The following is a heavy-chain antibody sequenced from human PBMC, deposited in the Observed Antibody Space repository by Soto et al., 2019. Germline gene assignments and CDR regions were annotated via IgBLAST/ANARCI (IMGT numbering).Heavy chain of an antibody. CDR3: VMVDNYVTPTPQDG. Sequence: QVQLVQSGDEVKKPGASVKVSCKASGYIFVNYGIAWVRQAPGQGLEWMGWISPYTGNTHSATKVQGRLTMTTDTSTSKAYMALGSLTSDDTAVYYCVMVDNYVTPTPQDGWGQGTTVTVSS. D-gene: IGHD3-16*01. V-gene: IGHV1-18*01. CDR1: GYIFVNYG. CDR2: ISPYTGNT. J-gene: IGHJ6*02.